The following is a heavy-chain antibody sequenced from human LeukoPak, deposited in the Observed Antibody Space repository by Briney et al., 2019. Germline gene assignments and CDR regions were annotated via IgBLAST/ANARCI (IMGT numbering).Heavy chain of an antibody. V-gene: IGHV5-51*01. Sequence: GESLKISCKGSGYSFTRYWIGWVRQMPGKGLEWMGIIYPGDSDTRYSPSFQGQVTISADKSIRTAYLQWSSLKASDTAMYYCARHSLDTAMFAFPLYWGQGTLVTVSS. CDR1: GYSFTRYW. CDR3: ARHSLDTAMFAFPLY. CDR2: IYPGDSDT. D-gene: IGHD5-18*01. J-gene: IGHJ4*02.